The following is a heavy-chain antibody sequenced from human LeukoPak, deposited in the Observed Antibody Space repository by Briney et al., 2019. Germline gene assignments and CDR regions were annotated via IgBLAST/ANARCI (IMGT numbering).Heavy chain of an antibody. J-gene: IGHJ6*03. CDR1: GGSISSSSYY. Sequence: SETLSLTCTVSGGSISSSSYYWGWIRQPPGKGLEWIGSIYYSGSTYYNPSLKSRVTISVDTSKNQFSLKLSSVTAADTAVYYCARKYYDFWSGYYTYYYYYMDVWGKGTTVTVSS. CDR3: ARKYYDFWSGYYTYYYYYMDV. V-gene: IGHV4-39*01. CDR2: IYYSGST. D-gene: IGHD3-3*01.